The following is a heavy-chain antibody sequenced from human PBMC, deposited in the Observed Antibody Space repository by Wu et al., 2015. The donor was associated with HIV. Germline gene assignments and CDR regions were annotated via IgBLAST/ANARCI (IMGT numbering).Heavy chain of an antibody. CDR3: ARVPQSYDSSGYNWFDP. CDR2: ISTLKGHT. V-gene: IGHV1-18*01. Sequence: QVHVVQSGAEVKKPGDSVKVSCKASSAAFTTYGIAWVRQAPGQGLEFLGWISTLKGHTYFEQKFRGRVTMTTDTPSNIVYLELRSLRSDDTAVYYCARVPQSYDSSGYNWFDPGAREPWSPSPQ. D-gene: IGHD3-22*01. J-gene: IGHJ5*02. CDR1: SAAFTTYG.